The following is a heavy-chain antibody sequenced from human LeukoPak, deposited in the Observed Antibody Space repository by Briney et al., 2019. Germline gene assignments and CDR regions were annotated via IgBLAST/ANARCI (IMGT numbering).Heavy chain of an antibody. J-gene: IGHJ6*02. CDR2: FDPEDGET. V-gene: IGHV1-24*01. CDR3: GTLRELDV. D-gene: IGHD2/OR15-2a*01. Sequence: ASVKVSCKVSGATLRELPMHWVRQAPGKGVEWMGGFDPEDGETIYAQGLQGRVVMTEDASTDTAYMELSTLKSEDTAVYYWGTLRELDVWGQGTTVTISS. CDR1: GATLRELP.